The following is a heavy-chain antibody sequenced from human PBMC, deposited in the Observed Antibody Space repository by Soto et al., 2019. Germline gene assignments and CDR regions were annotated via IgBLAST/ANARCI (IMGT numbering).Heavy chain of an antibody. Sequence: QVQLVQSGAEVKKPGSSVKVSCKASGGTFSSYAISWVRQAPGQGLEWMGGIIPIFGTANYAQKFQGRVTITADESTSTGYMELSSLRSEDTAVYYCARDGGSSWARTYYYYGMDVWGQGTTVTVSS. J-gene: IGHJ6*02. D-gene: IGHD6-13*01. CDR1: GGTFSSYA. CDR3: ARDGGSSWARTYYYYGMDV. CDR2: IIPIFGTA. V-gene: IGHV1-69*01.